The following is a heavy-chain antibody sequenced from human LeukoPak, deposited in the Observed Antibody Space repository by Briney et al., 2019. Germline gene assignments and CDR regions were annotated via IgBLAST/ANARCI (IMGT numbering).Heavy chain of an antibody. CDR1: GGSISSSSYY. CDR3: ARRGITMVRGVLD. Sequence: SETLSLTCTVSGGSISSSSYYWGWIRQPPGKGLEWIVSIYYSGSTYYNPSLKSRVTISVDTSKNQFSLKLSSVTAADTAVYYCARRGITMVRGVLDWGQGTLVTVSS. J-gene: IGHJ4*02. CDR2: IYYSGST. D-gene: IGHD3-10*01. V-gene: IGHV4-39*01.